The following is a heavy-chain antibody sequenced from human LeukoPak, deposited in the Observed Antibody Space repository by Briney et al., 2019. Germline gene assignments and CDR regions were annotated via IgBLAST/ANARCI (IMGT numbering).Heavy chain of an antibody. D-gene: IGHD6-19*01. V-gene: IGHV4-39*01. Sequence: SETLSLTCTVSGDSISSSNSYWGWIRQPPGKGLEWIGSIYYSGTTYYNPSLKSRVSISVDTSKNQFSLRLTSATAADTAVYYCATYGSDFGWFDPWGQGTLVTVSS. CDR1: GDSISSSNSY. CDR3: ATYGSDFGWFDP. J-gene: IGHJ5*02. CDR2: IYYSGTT.